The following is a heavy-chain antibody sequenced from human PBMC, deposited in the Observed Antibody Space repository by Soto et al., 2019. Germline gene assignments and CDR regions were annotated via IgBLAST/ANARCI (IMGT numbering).Heavy chain of an antibody. CDR1: GFTFSSNS. J-gene: IGHJ5*02. CDR3: ARSWWNGFDP. CDR2: ISSSSTTI. Sequence: GGSLRLSCAASGFTFSSNSMSWVRQPPGKGLECVSYISSSSTTIFYADSVKGRFTISRDNAKNSLYLQMNSLRAEDTAVYFCARSWWNGFDPWGQGALVTVSS. D-gene: IGHD2-15*01. V-gene: IGHV3-48*01.